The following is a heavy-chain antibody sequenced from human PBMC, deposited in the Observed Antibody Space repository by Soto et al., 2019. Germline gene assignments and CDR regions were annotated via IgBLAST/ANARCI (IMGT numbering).Heavy chain of an antibody. V-gene: IGHV1-24*01. CDR2: FDPEDGET. CDR3: ATVVTSSGWYRAFDI. CDR1: GYTLTELS. J-gene: IGHJ3*02. Sequence: ASVKVSCKVSGYTLTELSMHWVRQAPGKGLEWMGGFDPEDGETIYAQKFQGRVTMTEDTSTDTAYMELSSLRSEDTAVYYCATVVTSSGWYRAFDIWGQGTMVTVSS. D-gene: IGHD6-19*01.